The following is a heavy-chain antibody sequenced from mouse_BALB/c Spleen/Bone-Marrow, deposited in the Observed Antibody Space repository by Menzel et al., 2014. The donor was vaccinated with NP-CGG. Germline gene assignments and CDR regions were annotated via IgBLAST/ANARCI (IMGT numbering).Heavy chain of an antibody. CDR3: ASYRYAWYFDV. J-gene: IGHJ1*01. CDR1: GFNIKDTY. V-gene: IGHV14-3*02. CDR2: IDPANGNT. D-gene: IGHD2-14*01. Sequence: VQLKDSGAELVKPGASVKLSCTASGFNIKDTYLHWVKQRPEQGLEWIGRIDPANGNTKYDPKFQGKATITADSSSNTAYLRLSSLTSEDTAVYYCASYRYAWYFDVWGAGTTVTVSS.